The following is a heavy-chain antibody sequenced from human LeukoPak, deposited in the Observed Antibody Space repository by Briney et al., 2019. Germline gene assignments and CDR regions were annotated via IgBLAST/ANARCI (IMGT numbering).Heavy chain of an antibody. Sequence: SETLSLTCAVSGGSISSGGYSWSWIRQPPGKGLEWIGYIYHSGSTYYNPSLESRVTISVDRSKNQFSLKLSSVTAADTAVYYCARTSIAARRANAFDIWGQGTMVTVSS. D-gene: IGHD6-6*01. J-gene: IGHJ3*02. CDR2: IYHSGST. CDR3: ARTSIAARRANAFDI. CDR1: GGSISSGGYS. V-gene: IGHV4-30-2*01.